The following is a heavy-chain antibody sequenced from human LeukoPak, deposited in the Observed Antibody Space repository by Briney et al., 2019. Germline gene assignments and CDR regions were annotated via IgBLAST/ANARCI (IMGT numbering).Heavy chain of an antibody. D-gene: IGHD1-26*01. J-gene: IGHJ4*02. CDR2: FDPEDGET. V-gene: IGHV1-24*01. Sequence: ASVKVSCKASGYTLTELSMHWVRQAPGKGLEWMGGFDPEDGETIYAQKFQGRVTMTEDTSTDTAYMELSSLRSEDTAVYYCATDRPGGGSYYFHYWGQGTLVTVSS. CDR1: GYTLTELS. CDR3: ATDRPGGGSYYFHY.